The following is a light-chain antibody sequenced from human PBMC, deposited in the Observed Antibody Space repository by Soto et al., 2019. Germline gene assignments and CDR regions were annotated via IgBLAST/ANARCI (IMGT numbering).Light chain of an antibody. CDR3: QSFDSSLSASI. V-gene: IGLV1-40*01. Sequence: QSVLTQPPSVSGAPGQRVTISCTGNSSNIGTTYDVHWYRHLPGAAPKLLIYDNTYRPSGVPDRFSGSKSGTSASLAITGVQAEDEAYYYCQSFDSSLSASIFGGGTKLTVL. CDR1: SSNIGTTYD. CDR2: DNT. J-gene: IGLJ2*01.